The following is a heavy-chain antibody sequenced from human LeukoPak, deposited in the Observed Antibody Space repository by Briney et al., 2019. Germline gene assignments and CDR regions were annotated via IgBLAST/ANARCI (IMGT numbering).Heavy chain of an antibody. CDR3: ATNYYFDN. CDR2: IYHSGNT. D-gene: IGHD1-7*01. J-gene: IGHJ4*02. Sequence: PSQTLSLTCTVSGGSISSGTYYYSWIRQSPGKGLEWIGYIYHSGNTFYNPSLKSRVTLSVDRSKNQFSLRLNSVTAADTALYYCATNYYFDNWGQGTLVTVSS. CDR1: GGSISSGTYY. V-gene: IGHV4-30-2*06.